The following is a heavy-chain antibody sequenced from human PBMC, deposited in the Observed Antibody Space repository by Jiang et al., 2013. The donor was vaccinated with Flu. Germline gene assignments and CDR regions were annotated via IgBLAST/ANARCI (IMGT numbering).Heavy chain of an antibody. V-gene: IGHV3-30*02. D-gene: IGHD2/OR15-2a*01. CDR1: GFTFNYYA. CDR2: IWHDGSNK. J-gene: IGHJ4*02. CDR3: ATLRGSTFDTYLADF. Sequence: GVVQPGGSLRLSCAASGFTFNYYAMYWVRQAPGKGLEWVSSIWHDGSNKYYGDSVKGRFTVSRENPKNTLYLQMNSLRPEDTAVYYCATLRGSTFDTYLADFWGQGTLVTVSS.